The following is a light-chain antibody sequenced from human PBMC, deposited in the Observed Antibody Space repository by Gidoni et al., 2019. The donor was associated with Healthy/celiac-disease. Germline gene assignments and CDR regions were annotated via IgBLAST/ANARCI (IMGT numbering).Light chain of an antibody. CDR3: QQYNNWPPLT. CDR2: GAS. CDR1: QSVSSN. J-gene: IGKJ4*01. V-gene: IGKV3-15*01. Sequence: EIVMKQSPATLSVSPGERATLSCRASQSVSSNLAWYQQKPGQAPRLLIYGASTKATGIPARFSDSGSGTEFTLTISSLQSEDFAVYYCQQYNNWPPLTFGGXTKVEIK.